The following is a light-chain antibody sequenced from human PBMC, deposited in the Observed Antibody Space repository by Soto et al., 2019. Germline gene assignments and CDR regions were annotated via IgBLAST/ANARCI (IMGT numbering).Light chain of an antibody. CDR1: QSVSNY. Sequence: EIVLTQSPATQSLSPGERATLSCRASQSVSNYLAWYQQKPGQAPRLLMYDTSNRAPGIPARFSGSGSGTDFTLTISSLEPEHFAVYFCQQRSKFLWTFGQGTKVEI. CDR3: QQRSKFLWT. J-gene: IGKJ1*01. V-gene: IGKV3-11*01. CDR2: DTS.